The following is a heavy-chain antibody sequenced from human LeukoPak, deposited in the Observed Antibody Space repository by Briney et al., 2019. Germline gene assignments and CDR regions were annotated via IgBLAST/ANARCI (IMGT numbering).Heavy chain of an antibody. Sequence: ETLSLTCTVSGGSISSYYWSWVRQAPGKGLEWVSSISSSSNYRYYADSVKGRFTISRDNARNSLYLQMNSLRAEDTAVYYCARERIAVAGIGDWGQGTLVTVSS. CDR1: GGSISSYY. V-gene: IGHV3-21*01. J-gene: IGHJ4*02. CDR2: ISSSSNYR. D-gene: IGHD6-19*01. CDR3: ARERIAVAGIGD.